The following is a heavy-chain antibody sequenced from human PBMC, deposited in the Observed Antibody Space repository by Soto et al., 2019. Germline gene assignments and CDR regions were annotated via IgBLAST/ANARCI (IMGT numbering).Heavy chain of an antibody. V-gene: IGHV3-23*01. Sequence: GGSLRLSCAASGFTFRTYAMNWVRQAPGKGLEWVSVISGSGGTSNYADSVKGRFTVSRDNSKNTLYLQMNSLIAEDIAVYYCVKEKVRPFDYWGQGTQVTVSS. J-gene: IGHJ4*02. CDR1: GFTFRTYA. CDR3: VKEKVRPFDY. CDR2: ISGSGGTS.